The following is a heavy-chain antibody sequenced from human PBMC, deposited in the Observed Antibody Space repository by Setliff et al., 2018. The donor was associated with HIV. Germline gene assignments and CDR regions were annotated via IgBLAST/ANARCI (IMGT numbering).Heavy chain of an antibody. Sequence: GASVKVSCKASGGTFTRYAINWVRQAPGQGLEWMGGITPIFGEGKYAQKFQGRVTITADESTSTAYMELSGLRSEDTAVYYCATAGGMATIGYSYYYMDVWGKGTTVTVSS. CDR2: ITPIFGEG. D-gene: IGHD3-16*01. J-gene: IGHJ6*03. V-gene: IGHV1-69*13. CDR1: GGTFTRYA. CDR3: ATAGGMATIGYSYYYMDV.